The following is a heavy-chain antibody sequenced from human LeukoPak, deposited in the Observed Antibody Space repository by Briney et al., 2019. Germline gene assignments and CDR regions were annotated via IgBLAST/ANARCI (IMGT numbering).Heavy chain of an antibody. CDR1: GESFSGYY. J-gene: IGHJ1*01. CDR2: INHSGST. V-gene: IGHV4-34*01. D-gene: IGHD6-25*01. Sequence: SETLSLTCAVYGESFSGYYWSWIRQPPGKGLEWIGEINHSGSTNYNPSLKSRVTISVDESKNQFSLKLSSVTAADTAVYYCATRPRRLARSAEYFQHWGQGTLVTVSS. CDR3: ATRPRRLARSAEYFQH.